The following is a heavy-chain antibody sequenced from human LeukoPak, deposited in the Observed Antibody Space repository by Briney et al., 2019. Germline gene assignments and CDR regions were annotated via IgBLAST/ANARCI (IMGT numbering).Heavy chain of an antibody. V-gene: IGHV4-59*08. CDR3: ARRKAPGGPSPYNNGWDV. CDR2: IYYSGST. Sequence: SETLSLTCTVSGGSISSYYWSWIRQPPGKGLEWIGYIYYSGSTNYSPSLRSRVTISVDTSKNQFSLKLSSVTAADTAVYYCARRKAPGGPSPYNNGWDVGGKGTRVT. D-gene: IGHD1-14*01. CDR1: GGSISSYY. J-gene: IGHJ6*04.